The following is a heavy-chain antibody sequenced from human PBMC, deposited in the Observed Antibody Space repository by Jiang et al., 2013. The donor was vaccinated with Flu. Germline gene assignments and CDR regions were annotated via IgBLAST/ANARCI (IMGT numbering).Heavy chain of an antibody. CDR2: ISSSGSTI. Sequence: YISSSGSTIYYADSVKGRFTISRDNAKNSLYLQMNSLRAEDTAVYYCAREGETATFYYYYGMDVWGQGTTVTVSS. J-gene: IGHJ6*02. V-gene: IGHV3-11*01. D-gene: IGHD2-21*02. CDR3: AREGETATFYYYYGMDV.